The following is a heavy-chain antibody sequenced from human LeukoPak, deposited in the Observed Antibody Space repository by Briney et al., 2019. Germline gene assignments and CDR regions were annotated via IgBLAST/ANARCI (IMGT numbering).Heavy chain of an antibody. CDR3: ARASRFGVDNPYYFDY. J-gene: IGHJ4*02. CDR2: IYYSGST. CDR1: GGSISSSY. D-gene: IGHD3-3*01. V-gene: IGHV4-59*01. Sequence: SETLSLTCTVSGGSISSSYWSWIRQPPGKGLEWIGYIYYSGSTNYNPSLKSRVTISVATSKNQFSLKLSSVTAADTAVYYCARASRFGVDNPYYFDYWGQGTLVTASS.